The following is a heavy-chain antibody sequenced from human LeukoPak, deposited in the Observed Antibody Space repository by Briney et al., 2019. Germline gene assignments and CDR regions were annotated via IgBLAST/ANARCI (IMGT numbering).Heavy chain of an antibody. J-gene: IGHJ6*03. CDR2: ISGTGDST. CDR3: AKDFLDHRERPYYMDV. CDR1: APTLSSYG. D-gene: IGHD1-1*01. V-gene: IGHV3-23*01. Sequence: AGSLRPSCAVAAPTLSSYGMHCVSPAPGKWLEWVSAISGTGDSTYYTDSVKGRCPLSRDTSKNTVSLQMNSLRAEDTAVYYCAKDFLDHRERPYYMDVWGKGTTVTVSS.